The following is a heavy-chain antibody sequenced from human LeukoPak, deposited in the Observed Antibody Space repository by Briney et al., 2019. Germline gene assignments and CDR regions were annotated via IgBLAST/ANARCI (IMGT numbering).Heavy chain of an antibody. CDR3: AKEGTPQVSTWYDL. CDR2: ISYEGGTQ. CDR1: GVTLSPYG. D-gene: IGHD3-10*01. V-gene: IGHV3-30*18. Sequence: GGSLRLSCAASGVTLSPYGMHWVSQAPGKGLEWVAVISYEGGTQHYADSVKGRFIISRDNPRNTLYLQMNILRTEDTAVYYCAKEGTPQVSTWYDLWGQGTQVIVSS. J-gene: IGHJ5*02.